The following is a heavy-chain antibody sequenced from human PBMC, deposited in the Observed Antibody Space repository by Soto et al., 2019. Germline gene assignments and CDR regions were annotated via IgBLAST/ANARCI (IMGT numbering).Heavy chain of an antibody. CDR2: ISNDGSNK. Sequence: GSLRLSCAASGFTFNNYGMNWVRQAPGKGLEWVAIISNDGSNKYYIESVRGRFTISRDNSKNMLFLQMNSLRVEDTAVYFCTKDGRFDSDGSLYYYYYGMDVWGQGTTVTVSS. CDR3: TKDGRFDSDGSLYYYYYGMDV. D-gene: IGHD2-15*01. J-gene: IGHJ6*02. CDR1: GFTFNNYG. V-gene: IGHV3-30*18.